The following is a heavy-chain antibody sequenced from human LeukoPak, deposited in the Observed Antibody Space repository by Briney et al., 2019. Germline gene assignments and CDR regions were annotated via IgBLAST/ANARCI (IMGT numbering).Heavy chain of an antibody. J-gene: IGHJ4*02. CDR3: VRSGGY. CDR2: IKEDGSEK. CDR1: GFTFSTYA. Sequence: GGSLRLSCAASGFTFSTYAMTWVRQAPGKGLEWVANIKEDGSEKYYVDSVKGRFTISRDNAKNSLCLQMNSLRAEDTAIYYCVRSGGYWGQGTLVTVSS. D-gene: IGHD1-26*01. V-gene: IGHV3-7*05.